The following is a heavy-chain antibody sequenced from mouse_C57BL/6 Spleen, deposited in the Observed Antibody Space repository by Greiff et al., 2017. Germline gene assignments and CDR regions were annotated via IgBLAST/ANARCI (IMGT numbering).Heavy chain of an antibody. CDR3: ARDYYYGSYWYFDV. CDR2: ISSGSSTI. V-gene: IGHV5-17*01. D-gene: IGHD1-1*01. CDR1: GFTFSDYG. J-gene: IGHJ1*03. Sequence: DVMLVESGGGLVKPGGSLKLSCAASGFTFSDYGMHWVRQAPEKGLEWVAYISSGSSTIYYADTVKGRFTISRDNAKNTLFLQMTSLRSEDTAMYYCARDYYYGSYWYFDVWGTGTTVTVSS.